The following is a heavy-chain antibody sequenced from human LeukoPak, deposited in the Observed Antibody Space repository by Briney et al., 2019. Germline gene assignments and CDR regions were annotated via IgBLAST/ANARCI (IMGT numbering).Heavy chain of an antibody. J-gene: IGHJ4*02. CDR2: INHSGST. CDR3: ARDARVQKWFGELLKTTTYYFDY. Sequence: SETLSLTCTVSGYSISSGYYWSWIRQPPGKGLEWIGEINHSGSTNYNPSLKSRVSISVDTSKNQFSLKLSSVTAADTAVYYCARDARVQKWFGELLKTTTYYFDYWGQGTLVTVSS. D-gene: IGHD3-10*01. V-gene: IGHV4-38-2*02. CDR1: GYSISSGYY.